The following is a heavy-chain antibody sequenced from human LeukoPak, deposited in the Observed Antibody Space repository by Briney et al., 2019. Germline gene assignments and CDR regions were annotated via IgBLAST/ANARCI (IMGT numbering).Heavy chain of an antibody. D-gene: IGHD3-22*01. J-gene: IGHJ4*02. CDR2: IYYSGST. V-gene: IGHV4-59*01. CDR3: ARVRVRSGSHPWYFDY. CDR1: RGSISSYY. Sequence: PSETLSLTCTVSRGSISSYYWSWIRQPPGQGLEGIGYIYYSGSTHYNPSLKSRVNISVDTSKNQFSLKLSSVPAADTAVYFCARVRVRSGSHPWYFDYWGQGTLVTVSS.